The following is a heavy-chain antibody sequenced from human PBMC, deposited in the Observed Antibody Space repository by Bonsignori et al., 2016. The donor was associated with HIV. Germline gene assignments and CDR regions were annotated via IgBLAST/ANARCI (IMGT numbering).Heavy chain of an antibody. V-gene: IGHV1-18*04. CDR1: GFTFTSYG. CDR3: ARKPHQGALDI. Sequence: QVQLVQSGAEVKKPGASVKVPCKASGFTFTSYGFTWVRQAPGQGLEWMGWISANNGDTHYAQKVQDRVTLTTDTSTTTAYMELRSLSSDDTAVYYCARKPHQGALDIWGQGTVVTSLQ. J-gene: IGHJ3*02. CDR2: ISANNGDT.